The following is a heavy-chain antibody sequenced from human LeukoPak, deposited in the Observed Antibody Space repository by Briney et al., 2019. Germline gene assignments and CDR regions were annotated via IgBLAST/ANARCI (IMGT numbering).Heavy chain of an antibody. CDR3: ARLRPGESYSSPLDY. V-gene: IGHV1-69*02. CDR2: IIPILGIA. Sequence: SVKVSCKASGYTFTGYYMHWVRQAPGQGLEWMGRIIPILGIANYAQKFQGRVTITADKSTSTAYMELSSLRSEDTAVYYCARLRPGESYSSPLDYWGQGTLVTVSS. J-gene: IGHJ4*02. CDR1: GYTFTGYY. D-gene: IGHD5-18*01.